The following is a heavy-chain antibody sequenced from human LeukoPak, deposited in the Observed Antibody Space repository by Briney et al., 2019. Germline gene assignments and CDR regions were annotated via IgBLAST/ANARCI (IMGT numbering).Heavy chain of an antibody. V-gene: IGHV3-21*01. J-gene: IGHJ4*02. CDR1: GFTFSSCG. CDR2: ISNSGSNT. Sequence: GGSLRLSCAASGFTFSSCGMGWVRQAPGKGLEWVSGISNSGSNTYYADSVKGRFTISRDNAKNSLYLQMNSLRAEDTAVYYCAREWPPTYFDYCGQGTLVTASS. D-gene: IGHD5-24*01. CDR3: AREWPPTYFDY.